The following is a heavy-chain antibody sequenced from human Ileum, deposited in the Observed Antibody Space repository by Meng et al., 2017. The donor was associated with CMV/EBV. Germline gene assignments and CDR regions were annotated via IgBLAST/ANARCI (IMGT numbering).Heavy chain of an antibody. Sequence: GESLKISCAVSGFTFSTYWMTWVRQAPGKGLEWVVSMSHDGSEEYYLDSVRGRFTVPRDNAQDSVYLQMNSLRVEDTAIYYCARDRGPNTLDYWGQGTLVTVSS. CDR3: ARDRGPNTLDY. CDR1: GFTFSTYW. D-gene: IGHD2-8*01. J-gene: IGHJ4*02. CDR2: MSHDGSEE. V-gene: IGHV3-7*01.